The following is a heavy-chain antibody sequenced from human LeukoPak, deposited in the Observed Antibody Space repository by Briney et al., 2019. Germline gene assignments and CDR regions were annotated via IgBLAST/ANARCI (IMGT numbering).Heavy chain of an antibody. CDR2: INPHSGGT. CDR3: ASLPIVAVAGSGVDY. Sequence: ASVKVSCKASGYTSTDYYMHWVRQAAGQGLEWMGWINPHSGGTNYAQKFQGRVTMTRDTSISTAYMELSRLRSDDTAVYYCASLPIVAVAGSGVDYWGQGTLVTVSS. V-gene: IGHV1-2*02. D-gene: IGHD6-19*01. J-gene: IGHJ4*02. CDR1: GYTSTDYY.